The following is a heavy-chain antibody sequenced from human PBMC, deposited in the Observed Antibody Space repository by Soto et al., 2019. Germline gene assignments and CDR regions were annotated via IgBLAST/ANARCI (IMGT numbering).Heavy chain of an antibody. CDR3: AREHTDCSSTSCQISWFDP. Sequence: GGSLRLSCAASGFTFSAYAMHWVRQAPGRGLEWVAVISYEGSLKNYADSVKGRFTISRDNSKNTLYLQMNSLRAEDTAVYYCAREHTDCSSTSCQISWFDPWGQGXLVTVYS. CDR2: ISYEGSLK. D-gene: IGHD2-2*01. CDR1: GFTFSAYA. J-gene: IGHJ5*02. V-gene: IGHV3-30*04.